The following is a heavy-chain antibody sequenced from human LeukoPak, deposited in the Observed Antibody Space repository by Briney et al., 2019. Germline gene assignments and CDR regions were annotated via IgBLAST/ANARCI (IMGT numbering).Heavy chain of an antibody. CDR1: GFTFSSYG. CDR3: AKDRGTGTTRGGPDDY. CDR2: IRYDGSNK. D-gene: IGHD1-7*01. Sequence: QPGGSLRLSCAASGFTFSSYGMHWVRQAPGKGLEWVAFIRYDGSNKYYADSVKGRFTISRDNSKNTLYLQMNSLRAEDTAVYYCAKDRGTGTTRGGPDDYWGQGTLVTVSS. V-gene: IGHV3-30*02. J-gene: IGHJ4*02.